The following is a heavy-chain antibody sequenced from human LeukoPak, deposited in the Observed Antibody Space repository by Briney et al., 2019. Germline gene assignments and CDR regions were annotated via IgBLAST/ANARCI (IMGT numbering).Heavy chain of an antibody. D-gene: IGHD4/OR15-4a*01. CDR1: GGSIDSSSYY. J-gene: IGHJ4*02. Sequence: SETLSLTCTVSGGSIDSSSYYWGWNRQPPGKGLEWIGSIYYSGSTYYNPSLKSRVTISVDTSKNQFSLKLSSVTAADTAVYYCSSSDYVYYFDYWGQGTLVTVSS. CDR2: IYYSGST. V-gene: IGHV4-39*01. CDR3: SSSDYVYYFDY.